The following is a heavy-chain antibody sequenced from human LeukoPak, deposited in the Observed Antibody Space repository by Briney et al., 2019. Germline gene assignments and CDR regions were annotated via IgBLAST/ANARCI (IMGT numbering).Heavy chain of an antibody. D-gene: IGHD6-19*01. CDR2: ISGSGGST. Sequence: GGSLRLSCAASGFTFSSYAMSWVRQAPGKGLEWVSAISGSGGSTYYADSVKGRFTISRDNSKNTLYLQMNSLRAEDTAVYYCAKGGSRQWLVLGHPFDYWGQGTLVTVSS. V-gene: IGHV3-23*01. CDR1: GFTFSSYA. CDR3: AKGGSRQWLVLGHPFDY. J-gene: IGHJ4*02.